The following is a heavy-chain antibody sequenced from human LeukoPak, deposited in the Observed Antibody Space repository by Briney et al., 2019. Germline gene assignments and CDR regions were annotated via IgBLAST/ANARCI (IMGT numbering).Heavy chain of an antibody. CDR2: ISAYNGDT. V-gene: IGHV1-18*04. J-gene: IGHJ3*02. CDR3: ARGGPAPHRITLIVVASSTDAFDI. Sequence: ASVKVSCKASGYTFTGYYMHWARQAPGQGLEWMGWISAYNGDTNYAQKLQGRVTMTTDTSTSTAYMELRSLRSDDTAVYYCARGGPAPHRITLIVVASSTDAFDIWGQGTMVTVSS. D-gene: IGHD3-22*01. CDR1: GYTFTGYY.